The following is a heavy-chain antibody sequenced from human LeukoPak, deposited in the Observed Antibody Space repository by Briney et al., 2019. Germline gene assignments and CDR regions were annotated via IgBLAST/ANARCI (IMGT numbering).Heavy chain of an antibody. J-gene: IGHJ4*02. CDR3: ARHRLRYFGY. Sequence: SETLSLTCTVSGGSISSYYWSWIRQPPGKGLEWIGYIYYSGSTNYNPSLKSRVTISVDTSKNQFSLKLSSVTAADTAVYYCARHRLRYFGYWGQGTLVTVSS. CDR1: GGSISSYY. V-gene: IGHV4-59*08. CDR2: IYYSGST. D-gene: IGHD5-18*01.